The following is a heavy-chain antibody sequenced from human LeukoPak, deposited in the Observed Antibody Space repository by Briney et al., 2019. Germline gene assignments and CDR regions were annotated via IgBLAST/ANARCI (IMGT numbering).Heavy chain of an antibody. CDR3: ARDLGGYNFDY. Sequence: SVKGRFTISRDNAKDPVYLQMNSLRAEDTAVYYCARDLGGYNFDYWGQGTLVTVSS. D-gene: IGHD5-24*01. V-gene: IGHV3-11*06. J-gene: IGHJ4*02.